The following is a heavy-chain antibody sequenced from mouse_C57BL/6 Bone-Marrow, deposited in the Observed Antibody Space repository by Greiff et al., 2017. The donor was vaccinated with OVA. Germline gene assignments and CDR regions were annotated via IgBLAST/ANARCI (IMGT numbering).Heavy chain of an antibody. Sequence: EVQLQESGPVLVKPGASVKMSCKASGYTFTDYYMNWVKQSPGKSLEWIGVINPSNGGTSYNQKFKGKATLTVDKSSSTAYMELNSLTSEDSAVYYCANHYAFDYWGQGTTLTVSS. V-gene: IGHV1-19*01. D-gene: IGHD1-1*01. J-gene: IGHJ2*01. CDR1: GYTFTDYY. CDR3: ANHYAFDY. CDR2: INPSNGGT.